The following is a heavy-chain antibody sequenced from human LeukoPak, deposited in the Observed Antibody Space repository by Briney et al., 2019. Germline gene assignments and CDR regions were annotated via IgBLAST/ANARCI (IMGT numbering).Heavy chain of an antibody. CDR3: AKYIAQGYTFGPIVQDY. D-gene: IGHD5-18*01. CDR1: GFTLSSYA. J-gene: IGHJ4*02. CDR2: ISGSGGST. V-gene: IGHV3-23*01. Sequence: QAGRSLRLSCAASGFTLSSYAMSRVRQAPGQGLEWVSAISGSGGSTYYADSVKGRFTISRDNTKNTLYLQMNSLRAEDTAVYYCAKYIAQGYTFGPIVQDYWGQGTLVPGSS.